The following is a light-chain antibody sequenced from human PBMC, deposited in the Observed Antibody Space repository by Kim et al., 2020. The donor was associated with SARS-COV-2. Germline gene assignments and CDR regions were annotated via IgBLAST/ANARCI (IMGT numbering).Light chain of an antibody. J-gene: IGKJ2*01. CDR2: ATS. Sequence: DIQMTQSPSAMSASVGDRVTINCRASQDISNFLAWFQQNPGKVPKRLIYATSSLQSGVPSRFSGSGSETEYSLTISSLQPEDFATYYCLQHNSYPYTLGQGTKLEI. CDR3: LQHNSYPYT. V-gene: IGKV1-17*03. CDR1: QDISNF.